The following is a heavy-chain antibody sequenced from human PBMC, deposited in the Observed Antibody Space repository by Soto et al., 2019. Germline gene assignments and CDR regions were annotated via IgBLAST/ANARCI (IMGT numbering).Heavy chain of an antibody. D-gene: IGHD2-15*01. V-gene: IGHV3-23*01. J-gene: IGHJ3*02. CDR2: ISGSGGST. Sequence: EVQLLESGGGLVQPGGSLRLSCAASGFTFSSYAMSWVRQAPGKGLEWVSAISGSGGSTYYADSVKGRFTISRDNSKNPLYLQMNSLRAEDTAVYYCAKGKGRATHAFDIWGQGTMVTVSS. CDR3: AKGKGRATHAFDI. CDR1: GFTFSSYA.